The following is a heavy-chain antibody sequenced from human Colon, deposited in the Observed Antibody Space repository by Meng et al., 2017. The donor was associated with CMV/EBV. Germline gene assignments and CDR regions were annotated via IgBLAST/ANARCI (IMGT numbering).Heavy chain of an antibody. Sequence: GSLRLSCRGSGFTFSTYAMSWVRQAPGKGLEWVSSISGGGGSTYYADSVRGRFTISRDNSENTFYLQLDGLRAEDTATYYCAKDRYYDFWTGYYNAFDYRGQGTLVTVSS. V-gene: IGHV3-23*01. CDR1: GFTFSTYA. D-gene: IGHD3-3*01. J-gene: IGHJ4*02. CDR3: AKDRYYDFWTGYYNAFDY. CDR2: ISGGGGST.